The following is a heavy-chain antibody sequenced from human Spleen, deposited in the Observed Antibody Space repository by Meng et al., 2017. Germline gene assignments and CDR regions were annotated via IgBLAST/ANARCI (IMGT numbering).Heavy chain of an antibody. D-gene: IGHD7-27*01. J-gene: IGHJ4*02. CDR3: AKLSGDRFDY. CDR2: IGGSGVST. CDR1: GFTFSNYV. V-gene: IGHV3-23*01. Sequence: GESLKISCAASGFTFSNYVMTWVRQAPGKGLEWVSTIGGSGVSTYYADSVKGRFTISRDNSKNTLYLQMNSLRAEDTAVYYCAKLSGDRFDYWGQGTLVTVS.